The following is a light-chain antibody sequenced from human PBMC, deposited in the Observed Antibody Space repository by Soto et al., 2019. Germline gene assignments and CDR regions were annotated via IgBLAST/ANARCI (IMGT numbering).Light chain of an antibody. CDR1: QGISSY. CDR3: QQLNSYPIT. J-gene: IGKJ5*01. CDR2: AAS. V-gene: IGKV1-9*01. Sequence: DIQLTQSPSFLSASVGDRVNITCRASQGISSYLAWYQQKPGKAPKVLIYAASTLQSGVPSRFSGSGSGTEFTLTISSLQPEDFATYYCQQLNSYPITFGQGTRLEIK.